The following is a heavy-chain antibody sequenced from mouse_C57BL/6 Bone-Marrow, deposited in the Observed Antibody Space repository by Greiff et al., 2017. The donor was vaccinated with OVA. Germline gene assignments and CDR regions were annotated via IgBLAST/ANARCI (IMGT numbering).Heavy chain of an antibody. J-gene: IGHJ4*01. CDR2: IDPSDSYT. Sequence: QVQLQQPGAELVRPGPSVKLSCKASGYTFTSYWMHWVKQRPGQGLEWIGVIDPSDSYTNYNQKFKGKATLTVDTSSSTAYMQLSSLTSEDSAVYYCARNYDYCYYAMDYWGQGTSVTVSS. CDR3: ARNYDYCYYAMDY. D-gene: IGHD2-4*01. CDR1: GYTFTSYW. V-gene: IGHV1-59*01.